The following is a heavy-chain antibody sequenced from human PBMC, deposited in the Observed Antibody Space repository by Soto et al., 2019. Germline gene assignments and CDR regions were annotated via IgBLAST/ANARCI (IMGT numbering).Heavy chain of an antibody. CDR1: RFTFSSYA. Sequence: EVQLLESGGGLVQPGGSLRLSCAASRFTFSSYAMSWVRQAPGKGLEWVSAISGSGGSTYYADSVKGRFTISRDNSKNTLYLQMNSLRAEDTAVYYCAKDKEEGYDAGYFQHWGQGTLVTVSS. J-gene: IGHJ1*01. D-gene: IGHD3-16*01. CDR2: ISGSGGST. V-gene: IGHV3-23*01. CDR3: AKDKEEGYDAGYFQH.